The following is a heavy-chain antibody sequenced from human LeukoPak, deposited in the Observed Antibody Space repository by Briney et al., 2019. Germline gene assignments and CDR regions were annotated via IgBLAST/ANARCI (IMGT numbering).Heavy chain of an antibody. CDR1: GYTFTSYA. D-gene: IGHD6-19*01. CDR3: ARDLVAVAGGPLGY. V-gene: IGHV1-3*01. J-gene: IGHJ4*02. CDR2: INAGNGNT. Sequence: ASVKVSCKASGYTFTSYAMHWVRQAPGQRLEWMGWINAGNGNTKYSQKFQGRVTITRDTSASTAYMELSSLRSEDTAVYYCARDLVAVAGGPLGYWGQGTLVTVSS.